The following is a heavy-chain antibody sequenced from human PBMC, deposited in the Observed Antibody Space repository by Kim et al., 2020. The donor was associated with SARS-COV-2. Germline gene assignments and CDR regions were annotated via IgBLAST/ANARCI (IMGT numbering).Heavy chain of an antibody. CDR1: GGSFSGYY. V-gene: IGHV4-34*01. CDR2: INHSGSA. Sequence: SETLSLTCAVYGGSFSGYYWSWIRQPPGKGLEWIGEINHSGSANYNPSLKSRVTISVDTSKNQFSLKLSSVTAADTAVYYCARGQGLSSRSSFDPWGQGTLVPVSS. D-gene: IGHD6-13*01. J-gene: IGHJ5*02. CDR3: ARGQGLSSRSSFDP.